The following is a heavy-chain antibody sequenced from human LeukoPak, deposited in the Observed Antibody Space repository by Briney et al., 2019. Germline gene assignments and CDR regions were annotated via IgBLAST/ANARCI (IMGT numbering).Heavy chain of an antibody. CDR2: MNPHSGNT. CDR3: ARRIAAGGTAVGY. CDR1: GYTFTSYD. Sequence: ASVKVSCKASGYTFTSYDINWVRQASGQGLEWMGWMNPHSGNTGSAQRFQGRLTMTRNTSMSTAYMELSSLKSEDTAVYFSARRIAAGGTAVGYWGQGTLVTVSS. D-gene: IGHD6-13*01. V-gene: IGHV1-8*01. J-gene: IGHJ4*02.